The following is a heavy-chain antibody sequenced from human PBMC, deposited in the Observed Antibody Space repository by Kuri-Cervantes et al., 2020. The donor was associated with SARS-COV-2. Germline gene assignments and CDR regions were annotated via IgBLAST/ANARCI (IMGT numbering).Heavy chain of an antibody. CDR2: IYYSGST. D-gene: IGHD3-10*01. CDR3: ARSVLLWFGEEQDAFDI. J-gene: IGHJ3*02. Sequence: SETLSLTCTVSGGSVSSGSYYWSWIRQPPGKGLEWIGYIYYSGSTNYNPSLKSRVTISVDTSKNQFSLKLSSVTAADTAVYYCARSVLLWFGEEQDAFDIWGQGTMVTVSS. CDR1: GGSVSSGSYY. V-gene: IGHV4-61*01.